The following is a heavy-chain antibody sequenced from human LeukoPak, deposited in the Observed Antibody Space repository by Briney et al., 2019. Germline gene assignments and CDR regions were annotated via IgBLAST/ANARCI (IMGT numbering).Heavy chain of an antibody. CDR2: IYSGGST. V-gene: IGHV3-NL1*01. D-gene: IGHD3-10*01. J-gene: IGHJ5*02. Sequence: GGSLRLSCAASGFTFSSYGMHWVRQAPGKGLEWVSVIYSGGSTYYADSVKGRFTISRDNSKNTLYLQMNSLRAEDTAVYYCARTTWYYYGSGSSTLWFDPWGQGTLVTVSS. CDR1: GFTFSSYG. CDR3: ARTTWYYYGSGSSTLWFDP.